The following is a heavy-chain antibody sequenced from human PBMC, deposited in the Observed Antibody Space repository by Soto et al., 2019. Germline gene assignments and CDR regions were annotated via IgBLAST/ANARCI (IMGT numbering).Heavy chain of an antibody. J-gene: IGHJ3*02. D-gene: IGHD2-15*01. CDR3: ARRGTTGYCSGDTCYSGALDI. CDR1: DVYSNGNTAY. Sequence: DTLSLSWFVSDVYSNGNTAYGGWVRQAPWKGVELTGNVYYSGSTNYNPSLKSRVTISIDTSKNQFSLKLSSVTAADTAVYYCARRGTTGYCSGDTCYSGALDIWGQGTMVTVSS. CDR2: VYYSGST. V-gene: IGHV4-39*01.